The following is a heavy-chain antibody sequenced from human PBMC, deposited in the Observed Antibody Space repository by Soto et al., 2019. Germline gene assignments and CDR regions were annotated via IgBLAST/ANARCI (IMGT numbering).Heavy chain of an antibody. V-gene: IGHV1-18*01. CDR3: AKNGQPPYYYYGMDV. Sequence: QGQLGQSGPEAKKPGASVKVSCKSSGYTFSRYGISWVRQAPGQGLEWMGWISGYNGDTKYAQKVQGRVTMTIDTSTYTASMELRSLTSDDTAIYYCAKNGQPPYYYYGMDVWGEGTTVTVSS. D-gene: IGHD2-8*01. J-gene: IGHJ6*02. CDR2: ISGYNGDT. CDR1: GYTFSRYG.